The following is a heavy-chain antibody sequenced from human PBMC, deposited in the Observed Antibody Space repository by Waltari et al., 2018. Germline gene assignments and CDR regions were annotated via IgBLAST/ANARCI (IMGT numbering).Heavy chain of an antibody. J-gene: IGHJ4*02. CDR2: ISGSGGST. D-gene: IGHD3-3*01. CDR1: GFTFSSHA. Sequence: EVQLLDTGGGLVQPGGSLRRTCAASGFTFSSHAMSWVRQAPGKGLEWVSAISGSGGSTYYADSVKGRFTISRDNSKNTLYLQMNSLRAEDTAVYYCAPLRFLEWLRWGQGTLVTVSS. CDR3: APLRFLEWLR. V-gene: IGHV3-23*01.